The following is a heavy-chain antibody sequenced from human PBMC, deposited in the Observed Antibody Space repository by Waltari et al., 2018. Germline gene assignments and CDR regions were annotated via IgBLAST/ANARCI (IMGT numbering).Heavy chain of an antibody. CDR1: GFTFSSSR. CDR3: ARGIVLLGAFDI. CDR2: ISSSSSTI. V-gene: IGHV3-48*04. D-gene: IGHD2-8*01. Sequence: EVQLVESGGGLVQPGVSLRLSCAASGFTFSSSRMNWVRQAPGKVLEWVSYISSSSSTIYYADSVKGRFTISRDNAKNSLYLQMNSLRAEDTAVYYCARGIVLLGAFDIWGQGTMVTVSS. J-gene: IGHJ3*02.